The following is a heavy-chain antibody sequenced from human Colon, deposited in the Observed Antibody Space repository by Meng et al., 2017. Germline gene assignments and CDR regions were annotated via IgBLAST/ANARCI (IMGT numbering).Heavy chain of an antibody. V-gene: IGHV4-34*01. J-gene: IGHJ4*02. CDR2: INHTGNT. Sequence: QVPLQQWGPGLLKPAETLSLTCAGYGGSFSGYSWSWIRQPPGKGLEWIGEINHTGNTSYNPSLKSRLTISVDTSKNQFSLNLSSVTAADTALYYCARSVRLGVAGKSGAYWGQGTLVTVSS. D-gene: IGHD6-19*01. CDR1: GGSFSGYS. CDR3: ARSVRLGVAGKSGAY.